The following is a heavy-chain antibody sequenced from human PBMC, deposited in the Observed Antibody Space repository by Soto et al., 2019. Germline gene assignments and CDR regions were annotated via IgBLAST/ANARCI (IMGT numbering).Heavy chain of an antibody. D-gene: IGHD1-20*01. J-gene: IGHJ4*02. CDR1: GYTFSNYG. V-gene: IGHV3-33*01. CDR3: VRDRGIISPEFDY. Sequence: GGSLRLSCVASGYTFSNYGMHWVRQAPGKGLEWVAVIWYDGSKKYYADSVKGRFTISRDDSKNTLFLQVNSLRVDDTAVYFCVRDRGIISPEFDYWGQGTLVTVSS. CDR2: IWYDGSKK.